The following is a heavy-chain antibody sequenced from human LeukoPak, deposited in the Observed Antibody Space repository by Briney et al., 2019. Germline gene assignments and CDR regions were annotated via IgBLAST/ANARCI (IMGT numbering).Heavy chain of an antibody. CDR1: VYTFTRYS. J-gene: IGHJ4*02. CDR2: INPKSGGT. D-gene: IGHD3-22*01. CDR3: ARDQSGSSGYSDY. V-gene: IGHV1-2*02. Sequence: ASVTVSCKPSVYTFTRYSMHWVRQAPAQGLEWMGWINPKSGGTNYAQKFQGRVTMTRDTSNSTAYMELSRLRSDDTAVYYCARDQSGSSGYSDYWGQGTLVTGSS.